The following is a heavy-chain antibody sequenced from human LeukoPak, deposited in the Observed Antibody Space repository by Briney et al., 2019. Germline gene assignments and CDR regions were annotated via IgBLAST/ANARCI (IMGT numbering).Heavy chain of an antibody. V-gene: IGHV4-59*08. D-gene: IGHD3-22*01. CDR2: IYYSGST. CDR1: GGSISSYY. Sequence: SETLSLTCTVSGGSISSYYWSWIRQPPGKGLEWIGYIYYSGSTNYNPSLKSRVTISVDTSKNQFSLKLSSVTAADTAVYYCARLDYYDSSGYYWFDASDIWGQGTMVTVSS. CDR3: ARLDYYDSSGYYWFDASDI. J-gene: IGHJ3*02.